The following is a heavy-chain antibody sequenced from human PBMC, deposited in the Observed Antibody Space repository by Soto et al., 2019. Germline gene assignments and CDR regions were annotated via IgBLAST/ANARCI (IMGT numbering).Heavy chain of an antibody. CDR3: AKGGRAAFYYYDSALNPPYFDY. CDR2: ISYDGSNK. J-gene: IGHJ4*02. V-gene: IGHV3-30*18. Sequence: QSGGSLRLSCAASGFTFSSYGMHWVRQAPGKGLEWVAVISYDGSNKYYADSVKGRFTISRDNSKNTLYLQMNSLRAEDTAVYYCAKGGRAAFYYYDSALNPPYFDYWGQGTLVTVSS. D-gene: IGHD3-22*01. CDR1: GFTFSSYG.